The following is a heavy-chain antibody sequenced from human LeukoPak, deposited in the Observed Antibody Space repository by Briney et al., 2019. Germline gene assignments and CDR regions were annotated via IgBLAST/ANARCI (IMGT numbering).Heavy chain of an antibody. CDR3: AKAVRSMVTGGGYFDS. CDR1: GFTFSRYS. CDR2: LSGGGDSR. V-gene: IGHV3-23*01. J-gene: IGHJ4*02. D-gene: IGHD3-10*01. Sequence: GGSLRLSCAASGFTFSRYSMNWVRQAPGKGLEWVSSLSGGGDSRYYADSVMGRFTISRDNSKNTLYLQMNSLRAEDTAVYYCAKAVRSMVTGGGYFDSWGQGTLVTVSS.